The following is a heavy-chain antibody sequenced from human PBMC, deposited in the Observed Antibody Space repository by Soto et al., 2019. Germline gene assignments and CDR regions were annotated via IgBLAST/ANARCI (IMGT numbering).Heavy chain of an antibody. Sequence: QVQLQQWGAGLLKPSETLSLTCAVYGVSFSGFSWSWIRQPPGKGLEWIGEINHSGSTNYNPSFKSRVPISEDTSKNQFSLKLSSVTAADTAVYYCARGRKVYTSTSYVDWGQGTLVTVSS. CDR3: ARGRKVYTSTSYVD. CDR2: INHSGST. J-gene: IGHJ4*02. CDR1: GVSFSGFS. D-gene: IGHD6-13*01. V-gene: IGHV4-34*01.